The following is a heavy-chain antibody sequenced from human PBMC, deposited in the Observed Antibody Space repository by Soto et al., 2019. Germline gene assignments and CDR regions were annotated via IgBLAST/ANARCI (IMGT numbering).Heavy chain of an antibody. V-gene: IGHV3-21*01. CDR2: ISSSSSYI. CDR1: GCTFSSYS. J-gene: IGHJ6*03. D-gene: IGHD2-15*01. Sequence: GGSLRLSCAASGCTFSSYSMNWVRQAPGKGLEWVSSISSSSSYIYYADSVKGRFTISRDNAKNSLYLQMNSLRAEDTAVYYCARDQEDIVVVVAASYYMDVWGKGTTVTVSS. CDR3: ARDQEDIVVVVAASYYMDV.